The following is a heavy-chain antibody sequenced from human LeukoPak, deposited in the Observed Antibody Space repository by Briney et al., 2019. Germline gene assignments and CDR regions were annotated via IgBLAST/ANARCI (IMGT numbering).Heavy chain of an antibody. CDR1: GFNFDEYG. Sequence: PGGSLRLSCVASGFNFDEYGMNWVRQAPGKGLEWVSGINWNGGSTGCADSVKGRFTISRDNAKNSLYLQMNSLRAEDTALYHCARGSDAFDIWGQGTMVTVSS. J-gene: IGHJ3*02. CDR2: INWNGGST. CDR3: ARGSDAFDI. V-gene: IGHV3-20*01.